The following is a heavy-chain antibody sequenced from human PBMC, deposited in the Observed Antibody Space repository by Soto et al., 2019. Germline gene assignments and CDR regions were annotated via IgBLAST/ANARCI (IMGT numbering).Heavy chain of an antibody. Sequence: GASVKVSCKASGYTFTTYGIHWVRQAPGQRLEWMGWLNVGNGDTKYSQKFQGRVTITWDTSASTAHMEVNSLTSDDTAVYYCARARIALADHFDYWGQGTLVTVSS. V-gene: IGHV1-3*01. D-gene: IGHD6-19*01. CDR3: ARARIALADHFDY. J-gene: IGHJ4*02. CDR2: LNVGNGDT. CDR1: GYTFTTYG.